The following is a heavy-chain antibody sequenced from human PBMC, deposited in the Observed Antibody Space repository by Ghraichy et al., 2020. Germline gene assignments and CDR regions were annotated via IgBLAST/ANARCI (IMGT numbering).Heavy chain of an antibody. CDR2: INYSGST. Sequence: SETPSLTCTLNSASLSSNYCSWIRQPPGKGLEWIGYINYSGSTNYNPSLESRVTISVDTSKNQFFLKLNSVTAADTAVYYCARRVATNPAFFAYWGQGTLVSV. J-gene: IGHJ4*02. V-gene: IGHV4-59*01. D-gene: IGHD5-24*01. CDR1: SASLSSNY. CDR3: ARRVATNPAFFAY.